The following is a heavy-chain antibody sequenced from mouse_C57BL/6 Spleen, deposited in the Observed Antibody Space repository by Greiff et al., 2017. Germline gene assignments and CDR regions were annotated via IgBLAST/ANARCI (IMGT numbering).Heavy chain of an antibody. V-gene: IGHV1-15*01. CDR1: GYTFTDYE. J-gene: IGHJ3*01. Sequence: QVQLKQSGAELVRPGASVTLSCKASGYTFTDYEMHWVKQTPVHGLEWIGAIDPATGGTAYNQKFKGKAILTADKSSSTAYMELRSLTSEDSAVYYCTNGDSSGPAWFAYWGQGTLVTVSA. CDR3: TNGDSSGPAWFAY. CDR2: IDPATGGT. D-gene: IGHD3-2*02.